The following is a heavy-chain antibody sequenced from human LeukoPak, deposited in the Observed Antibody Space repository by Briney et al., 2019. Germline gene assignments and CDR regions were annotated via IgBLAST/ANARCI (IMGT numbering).Heavy chain of an antibody. D-gene: IGHD2-15*01. V-gene: IGHV1-18*01. Sequence: ASVKVSCKASGYTFTSYGISWVRQAPGQGLEWMEWIRAYNGNTNYAQKLQGRVTMTTDTSTSTAYMELRSLRSDDTAVYYCARRWFRDGQEPLDYWGQGTLVTVSS. CDR1: GYTFTSYG. CDR2: IRAYNGNT. J-gene: IGHJ4*02. CDR3: ARRWFRDGQEPLDY.